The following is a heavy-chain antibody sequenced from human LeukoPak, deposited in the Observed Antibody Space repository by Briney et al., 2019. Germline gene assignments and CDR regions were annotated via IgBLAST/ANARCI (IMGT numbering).Heavy chain of an antibody. CDR1: GFIFSSHW. CDR3: ARDWDGSGPSQDY. J-gene: IGHJ4*02. CDR2: IKTDGSEK. D-gene: IGHD3-10*01. V-gene: IGHV3-7*01. Sequence: GGSLRLSCAATGFIFSSHWMSWVRQAPGKGLEWVANIKTDGSEKYYVDSVKGRFTISRDNAKNSLYLQMNSLRAEDTAVYYCARDWDGSGPSQDYWGQGTLVTVSS.